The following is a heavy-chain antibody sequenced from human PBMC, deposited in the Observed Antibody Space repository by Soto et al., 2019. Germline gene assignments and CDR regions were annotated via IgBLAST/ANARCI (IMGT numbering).Heavy chain of an antibody. CDR3: ARGIVVAELGFDP. CDR1: GGTFSSYA. J-gene: IGHJ5*02. CDR2: IIPIFGTA. V-gene: IGHV1-69*13. Sequence: GASVKVSCKASGGTFSSYAISWVRQAPGQGLEWMGGIIPIFGTANYAQKVQGRGTITADESTSTAYMELSSLRSEDTAVYYCARGIVVAELGFDPWGQATLVKVSS. D-gene: IGHD6-19*01.